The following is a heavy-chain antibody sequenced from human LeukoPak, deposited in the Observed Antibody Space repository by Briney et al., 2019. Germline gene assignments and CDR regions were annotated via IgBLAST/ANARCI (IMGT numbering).Heavy chain of an antibody. V-gene: IGHV3-23*01. J-gene: IGHJ4*02. CDR3: AKAVEYSSSGIDY. CDR1: GFTFSNYA. D-gene: IGHD6-6*01. CDR2: ISGNGGTT. Sequence: GGSLRLSCAASGFTFSNYAMSWVRQAPGKGLEWVSGISGNGGTTYYVDSVRGRFTISRDKSKNTLYLQMNSLRAEDAAIYYCAKAVEYSSSGIDYWGQGTLVTVSS.